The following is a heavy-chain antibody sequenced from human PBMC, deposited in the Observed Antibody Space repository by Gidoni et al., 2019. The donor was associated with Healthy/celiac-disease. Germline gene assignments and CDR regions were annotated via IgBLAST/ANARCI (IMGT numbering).Heavy chain of an antibody. CDR3: ARGSSGVVTANWFDP. CDR1: GGSIRSYY. J-gene: IGHJ5*02. V-gene: IGHV4-59*01. CDR2: IYYSGST. D-gene: IGHD2-21*02. Sequence: QVQLQESGPGLVKPSETLSLTCTFAGGSIRSYYWSWIRQPPGKRLECIGYIYYSGSTNYNPSLKSRVTISVDTSKNQFSLKLSSVTAADTAVYYCARGSSGVVTANWFDPWGQGTLVTVSS.